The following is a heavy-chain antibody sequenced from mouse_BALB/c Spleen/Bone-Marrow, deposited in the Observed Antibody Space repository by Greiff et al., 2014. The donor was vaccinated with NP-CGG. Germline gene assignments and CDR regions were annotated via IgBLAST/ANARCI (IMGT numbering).Heavy chain of an antibody. Sequence: VQLQQSGGGLVQPGGSLKLSCAASGFDFSRYWMTWVRQAPGKGLEWIGEINPDSSTINYTPSLKDEFIISRDNAKNTLYLQMSKVRSDDTALYYCARNGYYGWIAYWGQGTLVTVSA. J-gene: IGHJ3*01. CDR1: GFDFSRYW. CDR3: ARNGYYGWIAY. V-gene: IGHV4-1*02. CDR2: INPDSSTI. D-gene: IGHD2-3*01.